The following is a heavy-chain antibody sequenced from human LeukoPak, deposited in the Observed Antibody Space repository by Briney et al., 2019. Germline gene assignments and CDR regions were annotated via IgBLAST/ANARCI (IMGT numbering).Heavy chain of an antibody. CDR1: GGSFSGYY. Sequence: SETLSLTCAVYGGSFSGYYWSWIRQPPGKGLEWIGEINHSGSTNYNPPLKSRVTISVDTSKNQFSLKLSSVTAADTAVYYCARRVPMVRGVYGMDVWGQGTTVTVSS. CDR3: ARRVPMVRGVYGMDV. J-gene: IGHJ6*02. V-gene: IGHV4-34*01. CDR2: INHSGST. D-gene: IGHD3-10*01.